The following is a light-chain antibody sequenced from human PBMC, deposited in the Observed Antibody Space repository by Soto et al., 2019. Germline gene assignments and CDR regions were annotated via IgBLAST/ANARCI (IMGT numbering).Light chain of an antibody. J-gene: IGKJ5*01. CDR2: LGS. Sequence: DIVMTQSPLSLPVTPGEPASISCRSSQSLLHSNGYNYLDWYLQKPGQSPQLLIYLGSNRASGVPDRFSGSGSETDFTLTVSSLRSEDSAVYYCQQYNYWPITFGQGTRLEIK. CDR3: QQYNYWPIT. CDR1: QSLLHSNGYNY. V-gene: IGKV2-28*01.